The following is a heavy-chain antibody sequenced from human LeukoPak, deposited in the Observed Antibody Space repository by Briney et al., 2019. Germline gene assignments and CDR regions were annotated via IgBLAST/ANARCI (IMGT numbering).Heavy chain of an antibody. CDR3: ARCSSATYYAMDV. J-gene: IGHJ6*02. Sequence: PSETLSLTCTVSGGSISSYYWTWIRQPPGKGLEWIGYIYYSGSTNYNPSLKSRVTMSVDTSKNQFSLKLSSVTAADTAIYYCARCSSATYYAMDVWGQGTTVTVSS. CDR2: IYYSGST. CDR1: GGSISSYY. D-gene: IGHD3-22*01. V-gene: IGHV4-59*08.